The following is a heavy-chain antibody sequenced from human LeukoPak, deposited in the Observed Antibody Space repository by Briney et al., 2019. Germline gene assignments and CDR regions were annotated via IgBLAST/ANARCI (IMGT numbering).Heavy chain of an antibody. CDR2: IYYSGST. D-gene: IGHD2-15*01. CDR1: DGSINNYY. V-gene: IGHV4-59*01. J-gene: IGHJ4*02. Sequence: PSETLSLTCTVSDGSINNYYWSWIRQPPGEGLEWIGYIYYSGSTTYNPSLKSRVTISLDTSKNQFSLKLSSVTAADTAVYYCARQYCNGGTCSFDYWGQGTLVTVSS. CDR3: ARQYCNGGTCSFDY.